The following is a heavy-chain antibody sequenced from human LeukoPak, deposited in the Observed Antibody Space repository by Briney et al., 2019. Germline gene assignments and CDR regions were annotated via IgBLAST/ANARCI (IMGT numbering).Heavy chain of an antibody. D-gene: IGHD2-21*02. CDR3: ARKAYCGGDCCSEAYYYYGMDV. J-gene: IGHJ6*02. Sequence: GASVKVSCKASGGTFSSYAISWVRQAPGQGLEWMGGIIPIFGTANYAQKFQGRVTITADESTSTAYMELSSLRSEDTAVYYCARKAYCGGDCCSEAYYYYGMDVWGQGTTVTVSS. V-gene: IGHV1-69*01. CDR2: IIPIFGTA. CDR1: GGTFSSYA.